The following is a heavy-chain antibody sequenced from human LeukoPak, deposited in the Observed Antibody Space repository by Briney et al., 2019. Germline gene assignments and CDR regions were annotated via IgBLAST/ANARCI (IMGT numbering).Heavy chain of an antibody. CDR1: GYIFTSYG. V-gene: IGHV1-18*01. J-gene: IGHJ4*02. CDR3: ARDENYHILTGYERFDY. D-gene: IGHD3-9*01. Sequence: ASVKVSCKASGYIFTSYGISWVRQAPGQGLEWMGWISAYNGNTTYAQKLQGRVTMTTDTSTSTAYMELRSLRSDDTAVYYCARDENYHILTGYERFDYWGQGTLVTVSS. CDR2: ISAYNGNT.